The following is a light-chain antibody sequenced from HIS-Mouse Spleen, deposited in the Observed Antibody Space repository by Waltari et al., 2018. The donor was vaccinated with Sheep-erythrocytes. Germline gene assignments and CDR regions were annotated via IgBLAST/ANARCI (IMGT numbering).Light chain of an antibody. V-gene: IGLV2-14*01. J-gene: IGLJ3*02. CDR1: SRHVGGYNS. CDR3: SSYTSSSTWV. Sequence: QSALTQPASVSGSPGQSITISCTGTSRHVGGYNSVSWYQQHPGKAPKLMIYEVSNRPSGVSNRFSGSKSGNTASLTISGLQAEDEADYYCSSYTSSSTWVFGGGTKLTVL. CDR2: EVS.